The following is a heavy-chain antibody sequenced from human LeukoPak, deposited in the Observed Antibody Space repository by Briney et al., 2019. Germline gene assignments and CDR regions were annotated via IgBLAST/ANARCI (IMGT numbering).Heavy chain of an antibody. CDR1: GFTFSSYG. Sequence: GRSLRLSCAASGFTFSSYGMHWVRQTPGKGLEWVTIIWSDGINKYYADSVKGRFTISRDNSKNTLYLQMNSLRAEDTAVYYCARGSGSFSGGFDYWGQGTLVTVSS. J-gene: IGHJ4*02. CDR3: ARGSGSFSGGFDY. D-gene: IGHD1-26*01. CDR2: IWSDGINK. V-gene: IGHV3-33*01.